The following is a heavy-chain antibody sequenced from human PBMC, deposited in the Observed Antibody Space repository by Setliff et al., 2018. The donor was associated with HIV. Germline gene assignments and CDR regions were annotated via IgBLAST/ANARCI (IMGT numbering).Heavy chain of an antibody. D-gene: IGHD5-18*01. CDR2: ISPDGSAT. CDR1: GFTFSSAW. CDR3: VRIGHGYSFANGFDP. V-gene: IGHV3-7*01. J-gene: IGHJ5*02. Sequence: PGGSLRLSCAASGFTFSSAWMGWVRQAPAKGLEWVANISPDGSATYYVDSVKGRFTISRDNAKNSLYLQLNSLRVDDTAVYYCVRIGHGYSFANGFDPWGQGTPVTVSS.